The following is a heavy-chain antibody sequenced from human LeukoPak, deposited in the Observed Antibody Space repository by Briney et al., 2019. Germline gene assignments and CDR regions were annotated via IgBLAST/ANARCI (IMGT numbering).Heavy chain of an antibody. D-gene: IGHD2-15*01. V-gene: IGHV3-23*01. J-gene: IGHJ4*02. CDR1: GFTFSSYA. CDR2: ISGSGGST. CDR3: AKDLGVVVVAATPDY. Sequence: SGGSLRLFCAASGFTFSSYAMSWVRQAPGKGLEWVSAISGSGGSTYYADSVKGRFTISRDNSKNTLYLQMNSLRAEDTAVYYCAKDLGVVVVAATPDYWGQGTLVTVSS.